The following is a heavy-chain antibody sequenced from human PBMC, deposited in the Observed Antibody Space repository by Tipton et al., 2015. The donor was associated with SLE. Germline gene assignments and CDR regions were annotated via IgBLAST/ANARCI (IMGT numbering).Heavy chain of an antibody. CDR1: GGSISSYY. Sequence: TLSLTCTVSGGSISSYYWSWIRQPPGKGLEWIGYIYYSRSTTYNPSLKSRVTISVDTSKNQFSLKLSSVTAADTAVYYCAGYSGSYAQYDAFDIWAQGTMVTVSS. CDR2: IYYSRST. J-gene: IGHJ3*02. D-gene: IGHD1-26*01. CDR3: AGYSGSYAQYDAFDI. V-gene: IGHV4-59*08.